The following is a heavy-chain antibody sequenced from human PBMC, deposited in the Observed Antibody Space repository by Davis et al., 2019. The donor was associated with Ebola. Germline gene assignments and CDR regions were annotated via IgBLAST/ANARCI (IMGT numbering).Heavy chain of an antibody. V-gene: IGHV3-7*01. J-gene: IGHJ4*02. CDR3: ARDHSIAVAGTGGY. D-gene: IGHD6-19*01. Sequence: PGGSLRLSCAASGFTFSSYWMSWVRQAPGKGLEWVANIKQDGSEKYYVDSVKGRFTISRDNAKNSLYLQMNSLRAEDTAVYYCARDHSIAVAGTGGYWGQGTLVTVSS. CDR2: IKQDGSEK. CDR1: GFTFSSYW.